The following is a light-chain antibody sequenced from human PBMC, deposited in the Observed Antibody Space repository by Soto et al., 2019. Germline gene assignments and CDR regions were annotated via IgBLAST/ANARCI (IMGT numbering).Light chain of an antibody. V-gene: IGKV4-1*01. CDR1: QRVLYSSNNKYY. CDR3: QQYYSTTPT. J-gene: IGKJ2*01. CDR2: WAS. Sequence: DIVMTQSPDSLAVSLGERATINCKSSQRVLYSSNNKYYLAWYQQKPGQPPKRAIYWASTRESGVPDRFSGSGSGTDFTLTISSLQAEDVAVYYCQQYYSTTPTFGQGTKLEIK.